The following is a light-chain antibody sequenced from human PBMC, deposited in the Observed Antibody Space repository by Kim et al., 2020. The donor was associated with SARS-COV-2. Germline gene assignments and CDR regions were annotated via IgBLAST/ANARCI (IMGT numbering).Light chain of an antibody. V-gene: IGLV3-21*04. Sequence: PGKTASVTCGENNIGSKSVHWYQQKPGQAPVLVIYYDSDRPSGIPERFSGSNSGNTATLTISRVEAGDEADYYCQVWDSSSDHRVFGGGTQLTVL. CDR3: QVWDSSSDHRV. J-gene: IGLJ3*02. CDR2: YDS. CDR1: NIGSKS.